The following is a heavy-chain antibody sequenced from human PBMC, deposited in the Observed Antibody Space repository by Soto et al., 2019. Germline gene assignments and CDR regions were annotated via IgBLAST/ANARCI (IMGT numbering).Heavy chain of an antibody. J-gene: IGHJ1*01. CDR2: ISSSSSYI. Sequence: GGSLRLSCAASGFTFSSYSMNWVRQAPGKGLEWVSSISSSSSYIYYADSVKGRFTISRDNAKRTLYLHMNSLRGEDTAVYYCAKGGGGIAETPKRYVDYWGQGTLVPVSS. V-gene: IGHV3-21*04. CDR3: AKGGGGIAETPKRYVDY. CDR1: GFTFSSYS. D-gene: IGHD6-13*01.